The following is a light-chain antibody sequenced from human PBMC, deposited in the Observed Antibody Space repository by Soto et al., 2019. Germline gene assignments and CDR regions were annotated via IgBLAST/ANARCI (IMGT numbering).Light chain of an antibody. Sequence: QSALTKPPSASGSPGQSVAISCTGTTSDIGGYNFVSWYQQHPGKAPKLMIYEVNKRPSGVPDRFSGSKSGNTASLTVSGLQPEDEADYYCSSHGGNSPYVFGTGTKLTVL. CDR3: SSHGGNSPYV. J-gene: IGLJ1*01. CDR1: TSDIGGYNF. CDR2: EVN. V-gene: IGLV2-8*01.